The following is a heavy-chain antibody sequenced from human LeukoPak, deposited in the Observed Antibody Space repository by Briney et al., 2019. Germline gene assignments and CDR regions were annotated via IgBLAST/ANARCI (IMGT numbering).Heavy chain of an antibody. J-gene: IGHJ3*02. CDR1: GGSISSGGYY. V-gene: IGHV4-31*03. CDR3: ARSLTGPFDAFDI. Sequence: NPSETLSLTCTVSGGSISSGGYYWSWIRQHPGKGLEWIGYIYYSGSTYYNPSFKSRVTISVDTSKNQFSLKLSSVTAADTAVYYCARSLTGPFDAFDIWGQGTMVTVSS. D-gene: IGHD7-27*01. CDR2: IYYSGST.